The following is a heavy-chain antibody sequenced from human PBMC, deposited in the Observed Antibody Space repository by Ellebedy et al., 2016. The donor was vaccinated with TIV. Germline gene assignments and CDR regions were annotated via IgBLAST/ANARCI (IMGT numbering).Heavy chain of an antibody. V-gene: IGHV4-59*01. CDR1: GGSISSYY. Sequence: SETLSLTXTVSGGSISSYYWSWIRQPPGKGLEWIGYIYYSGSTNYNPSLKSRVTISVDTSKNQFSLKLSSVTAADTAVYYCARVVTAIRRPYYYGMDVWGQGTTVTVSS. J-gene: IGHJ6*02. D-gene: IGHD2-21*02. CDR2: IYYSGST. CDR3: ARVVTAIRRPYYYGMDV.